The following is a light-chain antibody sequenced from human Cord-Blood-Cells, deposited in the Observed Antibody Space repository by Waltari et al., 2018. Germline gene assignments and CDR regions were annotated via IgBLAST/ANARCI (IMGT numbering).Light chain of an antibody. Sequence: QSALPQPASVSGSPGQSITISCTGTSSDVGGYNYFSWYQQHPGKAPKLMIYEVSNRPSGVSNRFAGSKSGNTDSLTISGLQAEDEADYYCSSYTSSSTRVFGGGTKLTVL. J-gene: IGLJ3*02. CDR1: SSDVGGYNY. CDR2: EVS. V-gene: IGLV2-14*01. CDR3: SSYTSSSTRV.